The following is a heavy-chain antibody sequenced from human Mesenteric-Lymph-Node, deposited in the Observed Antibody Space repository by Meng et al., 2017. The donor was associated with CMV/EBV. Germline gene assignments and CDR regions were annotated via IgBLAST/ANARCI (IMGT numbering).Heavy chain of an antibody. J-gene: IGHJ6*02. CDR2: ISSGTTFI. CDR1: GFTFSSYS. D-gene: IGHD3-16*01. V-gene: IGHV3-21*01. CDR3: AREQQSVTTFGGVTLPYYYAMDV. Sequence: GESLKISCAASGFTFSSYSMNWVRQAPGKGLEWVSSISSGTTFIDYADSLKGRFTISRDDAKNSLYLQVNSLRAEDTAIYYCAREQQSVTTFGGVTLPYYYAMDVWGQGTTVTVSS.